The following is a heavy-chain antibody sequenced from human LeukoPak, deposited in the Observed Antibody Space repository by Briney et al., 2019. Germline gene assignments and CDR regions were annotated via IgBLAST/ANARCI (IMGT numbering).Heavy chain of an antibody. J-gene: IGHJ4*02. CDR2: INPNSGGT. V-gene: IGHV1-2*02. D-gene: IGHD2-2*01. Sequence: GASVTVSCKASGYTFTGYYMHWVRQAPGQGLEWMGWINPNSGGTNYAQKFQGRVTMTRDTSISTAYMELSRLRSDDTAVYYCARGLSRIVVVPAAISYWGQGTLVTVSS. CDR3: ARGLSRIVVVPAAISY. CDR1: GYTFTGYY.